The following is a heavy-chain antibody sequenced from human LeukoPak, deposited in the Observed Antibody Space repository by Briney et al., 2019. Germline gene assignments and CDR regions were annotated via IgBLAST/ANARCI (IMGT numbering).Heavy chain of an antibody. CDR3: ARHGGSLGYFDY. D-gene: IGHD1-26*01. Sequence: SETLSLTCSVSGGSISTYYWSWIRQTPGKRLEWIGYVYDSGTTNYNPSLKGRVTISSDTSKNQFSLNLRSVNAADTAIYYCARHGGSLGYFDYWGQGTLVTVSS. CDR2: VYDSGTT. V-gene: IGHV4-59*08. CDR1: GGSISTYY. J-gene: IGHJ4*02.